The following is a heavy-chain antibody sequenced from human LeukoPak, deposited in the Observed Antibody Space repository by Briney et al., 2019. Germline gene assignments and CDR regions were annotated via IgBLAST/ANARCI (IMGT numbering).Heavy chain of an antibody. D-gene: IGHD1-7*01. CDR3: ARDNYAGANWFDP. CDR2: IIPIFGTA. CDR1: GGTFISYA. V-gene: IGHV1-69*05. J-gene: IGHJ5*02. Sequence: SVKVSCKASGGTFISYAISWVRQAPGQGLEWMGGIIPIFGTANYAQKFQGRVTITTDDSTSTAYMELSSMRSEETAVYYCARDNYAGANWFDPWGQGTLVTVSS.